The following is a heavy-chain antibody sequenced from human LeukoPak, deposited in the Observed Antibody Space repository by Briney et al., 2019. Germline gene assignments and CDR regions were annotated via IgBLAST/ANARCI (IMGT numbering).Heavy chain of an antibody. CDR3: ARSLRGYIAARPFDY. Sequence: SETLSLTCAVYGGSFSGYYWSWIRQPPGKGLEWIGEINHSGSTNYNPSLKSRVTISVDTSKNQFSLKLSSVTAADTAVYYCARSLRGYIAARPFDYWGQGTLVTVSS. V-gene: IGHV4-34*01. CDR1: GGSFSGYY. J-gene: IGHJ4*02. CDR2: INHSGST. D-gene: IGHD6-6*01.